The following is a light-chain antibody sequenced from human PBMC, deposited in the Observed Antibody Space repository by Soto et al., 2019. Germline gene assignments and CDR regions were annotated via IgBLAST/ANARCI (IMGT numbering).Light chain of an antibody. CDR1: QSVSSSY. V-gene: IGKV3D-20*01. CDR2: DAS. J-gene: IGKJ5*01. Sequence: IVLTQSPATLSLSPGEGATLSCGASQSVSSSYLAWYQQKPGLAPRLLIYDASSRATGIPDRFSGSGSGTDFTLTISRLEPEDFAVYYCQQYGSSPRGITFGQGTRLEIK. CDR3: QQYGSSPRGIT.